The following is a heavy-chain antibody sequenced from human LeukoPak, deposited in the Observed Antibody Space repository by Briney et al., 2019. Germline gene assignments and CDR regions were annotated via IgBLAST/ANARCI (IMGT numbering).Heavy chain of an antibody. Sequence: PGGSLILSCAASGFIFTSYAMSWVRPTPGKGLGWVSFISDSSAGDTTYYADSVRGRFTISSDSYKSTLYLQMNSLRAEDTAVYYCARDPPHCSGGSCYSRHYYFDYWGQGTLITVSS. CDR3: ARDPPHCSGGSCYSRHYYFDY. CDR2: ISDSSAGDTT. V-gene: IGHV3-23*01. J-gene: IGHJ4*02. CDR1: GFIFTSYA. D-gene: IGHD2-15*01.